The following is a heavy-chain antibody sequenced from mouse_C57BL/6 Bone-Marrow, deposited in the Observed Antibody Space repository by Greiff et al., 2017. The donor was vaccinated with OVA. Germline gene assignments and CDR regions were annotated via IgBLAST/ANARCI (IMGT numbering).Heavy chain of an antibody. CDR2: IDPSDSYT. V-gene: IGHV1-50*01. J-gene: IGHJ2*01. D-gene: IGHD1-1*02. Sequence: QVQLQQPGAELVQPGASVKLSCKASGYTFTSYWMQWVKQRPGQGLEWIGEIDPSDSYTNYNQKFKGKATLTVDTSSSTAYMQLSSLTSEDSAVYYCARDGGSSPFDYWGQGTTLTVSS. CDR1: GYTFTSYW. CDR3: ARDGGSSPFDY.